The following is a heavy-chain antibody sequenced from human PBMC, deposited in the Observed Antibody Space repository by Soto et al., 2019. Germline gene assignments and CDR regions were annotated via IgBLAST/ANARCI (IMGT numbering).Heavy chain of an antibody. CDR3: ARDPNGRTLLAL. CDR1: GASISTFY. CDR2: ILHSGST. Sequence: PSENLCLTYTVSGASISTFYWSWIRQPPEKGLEMIGYILHSGSTNYNPSLKSRATISLDTSKNLLSLKLSSVTAADTAVYYCARDPNGRTLLALRAQGSLVLVSA. V-gene: IGHV4-59*01. D-gene: IGHD2-15*01. J-gene: IGHJ4*02.